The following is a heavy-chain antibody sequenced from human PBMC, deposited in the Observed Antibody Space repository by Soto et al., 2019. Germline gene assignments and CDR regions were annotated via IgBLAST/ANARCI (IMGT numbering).Heavy chain of an antibody. Sequence: GVYLRLSCSASGFTFSSYGMHWVRQAPGKGLEWVAVISYDGSNKYYADSVKGRFTISRDNSKNTLYLQMNSLRAEDTAVYYCARDAARGVFGVVTTSSFDSWGQGTLVIVAP. D-gene: IGHD3-3*01. J-gene: IGHJ4*02. CDR3: ARDAARGVFGVVTTSSFDS. V-gene: IGHV3-30*03. CDR1: GFTFSSYG. CDR2: ISYDGSNK.